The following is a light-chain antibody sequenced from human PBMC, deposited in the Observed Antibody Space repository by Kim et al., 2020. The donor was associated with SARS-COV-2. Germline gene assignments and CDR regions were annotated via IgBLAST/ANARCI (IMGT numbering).Light chain of an antibody. V-gene: IGKV3-11*01. CDR2: DAS. Sequence: SPGERATLSCRASQSVSSYLAWYQHKPGQAPRLLIYDASNRATGIPARFSGSGSGTDFTLTISSLEPEDFAVYYCQQRGNWPPVTFGQGTRLEIK. CDR3: QQRGNWPPVT. J-gene: IGKJ5*01. CDR1: QSVSSY.